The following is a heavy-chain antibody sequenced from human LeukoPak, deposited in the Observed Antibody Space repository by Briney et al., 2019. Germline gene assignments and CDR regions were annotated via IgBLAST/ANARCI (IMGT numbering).Heavy chain of an antibody. CDR2: ISGSGGST. V-gene: IGHV3-23*01. D-gene: IGHD4-23*01. CDR1: AFTFSSYA. J-gene: IGHJ4*02. CDR3: ANHYGGNPKYYFDY. Sequence: GGSLRLSCAASAFTFSSYAMSWVRQAPGKGLGWVSVISGSGGSTYYADSVKGGFTISRDNSKNTLYLQMNSLRAEDTAVYYCANHYGGNPKYYFDYWGQGTLVTVSS.